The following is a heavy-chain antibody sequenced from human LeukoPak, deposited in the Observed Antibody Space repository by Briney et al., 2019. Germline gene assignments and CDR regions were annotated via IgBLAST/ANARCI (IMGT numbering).Heavy chain of an antibody. CDR3: AKAPVTACRGAYCYPFDY. D-gene: IGHD2-21*01. CDR2: ISDSGNT. CDR1: GFTLSSYA. V-gene: IGHV3-23*01. J-gene: IGHJ4*02. Sequence: GGSLRLSCAASGFTLSSYAMSWVRQAPGKGLEWVSAISDSGNTYHADSVKGRFTISRDSSKNTLFLQMNRLRPEDAAVYYCAKAPVTACRGAYCYPFDYWGQGTLVTVSS.